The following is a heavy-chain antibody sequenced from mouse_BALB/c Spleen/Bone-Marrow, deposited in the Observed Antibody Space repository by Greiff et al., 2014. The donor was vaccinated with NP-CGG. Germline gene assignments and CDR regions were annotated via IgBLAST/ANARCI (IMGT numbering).Heavy chain of an antibody. D-gene: IGHD1-2*01. V-gene: IGHV1-18*01. CDR3: ARRYYGPYVMDN. CDR2: INPNNGGT. J-gene: IGHJ4*01. Sequence: VHVKQSGPELVKPGASVKISCKTSGYTFTEYTMHWVKQSQGKSLEWIGGINPNNGGTSYNQKFKGKATLTVDKSSSTAYMELRSLTSEDSAVYYCARRYYGPYVMDNWGQGTSVTVSS. CDR1: GYTFTEYT.